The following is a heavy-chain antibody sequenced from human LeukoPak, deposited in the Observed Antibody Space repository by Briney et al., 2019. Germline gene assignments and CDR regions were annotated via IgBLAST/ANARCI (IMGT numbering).Heavy chain of an antibody. Sequence: PGGSLRLSCVASGITLSNYAVSWVRQAPEKGLDWVSVISGSAHKIRYADSVKGRFTISRDNSENIVYLQMNNLRAEDTAVYYCAGRVTGYSSGYVYWGQGTLVTVSS. CDR2: ISGSAHKI. D-gene: IGHD5-18*01. V-gene: IGHV3-23*01. CDR1: GITLSNYA. CDR3: AGRVTGYSSGYVY. J-gene: IGHJ4*02.